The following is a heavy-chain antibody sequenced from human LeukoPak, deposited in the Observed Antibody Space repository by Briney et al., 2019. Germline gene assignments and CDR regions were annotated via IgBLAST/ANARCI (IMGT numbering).Heavy chain of an antibody. V-gene: IGHV1-2*02. Sequence: GASVKVSYKASGYTFTGYYMYWVRQAPGQGLEWMGWINPNSGGTNYAQKFQGRVTMTRDTSISTAYMELTRLTSDDTAVYYCARGAGGNYISPSDYWGQGTLVTVSS. CDR3: ARGAGGNYISPSDY. CDR1: GYTFTGYY. D-gene: IGHD4-23*01. J-gene: IGHJ4*02. CDR2: INPNSGGT.